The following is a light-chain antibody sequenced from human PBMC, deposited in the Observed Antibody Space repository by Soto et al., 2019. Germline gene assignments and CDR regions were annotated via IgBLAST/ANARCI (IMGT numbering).Light chain of an antibody. V-gene: IGKV1-9*01. CDR3: QQYYSYPWT. Sequence: EIQLTQSPSFLSASVGDRATISCRASHDISNYLVWYQQKPGKAPKLLIYAASTLQSGVPSRFSGSGSGTDFTLTISCLQSEDFATYYCQQYYSYPWTFGQGTKVDIK. CDR2: AAS. J-gene: IGKJ1*01. CDR1: HDISNY.